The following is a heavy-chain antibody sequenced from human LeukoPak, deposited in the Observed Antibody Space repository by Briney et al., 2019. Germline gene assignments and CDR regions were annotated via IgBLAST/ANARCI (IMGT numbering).Heavy chain of an antibody. V-gene: IGHV3-53*04. CDR3: ASIGPNYYYYGMDV. J-gene: IGHJ6*02. Sequence: HPGGFLRLSCAASGFTVSSNYMSWVRQAPGKGLEWVSVIYSGGSTYYADSVKGRFTISRHNSKNTLYLQMNSLRAEDTAVYYCASIGPNYYYYGMDVWGQGTTVTVSS. CDR1: GFTVSSNY. CDR2: IYSGGST.